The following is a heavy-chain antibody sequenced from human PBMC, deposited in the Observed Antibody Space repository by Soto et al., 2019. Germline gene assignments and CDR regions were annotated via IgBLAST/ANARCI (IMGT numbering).Heavy chain of an antibody. V-gene: IGHV3-30-3*02. CDR3: AKCASYWNQFDY. CDR1: GFTFSSYA. J-gene: IGHJ4*02. D-gene: IGHD1-1*01. Sequence: PGGSLRLSCAASGFTFSSYAMHWVRQAPGKGLEWVAVISYDGSNKYYADSVKGRFTISRDNSKNTLYLQMNSLGAEDTAIYFCAKCASYWNQFDYWRQRTLVTVSS. CDR2: ISYDGSNK.